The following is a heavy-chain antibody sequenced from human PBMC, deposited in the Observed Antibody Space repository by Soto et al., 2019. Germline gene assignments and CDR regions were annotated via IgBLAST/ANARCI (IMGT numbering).Heavy chain of an antibody. D-gene: IGHD3-9*01. J-gene: IGHJ6*03. CDR2: INHSGST. V-gene: IGHV4-34*01. Sequence: QVQLQQWGAGLLKPSETLSLTCAVYGGSFSGYYWSWIRQPPGKGLEWIGEINHSGSTNYNPSLNSRVTISVDTSKHQFSLKLSSVTAADTAVYYCARGRRYFDWLVPYYMDVWGKGTTVTVSS. CDR3: ARGRRYFDWLVPYYMDV. CDR1: GGSFSGYY.